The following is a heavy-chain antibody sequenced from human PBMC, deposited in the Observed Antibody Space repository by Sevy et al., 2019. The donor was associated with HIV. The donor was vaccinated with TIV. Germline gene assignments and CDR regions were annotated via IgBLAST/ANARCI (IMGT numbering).Heavy chain of an antibody. J-gene: IGHJ4*02. CDR2: LSFGGGKI. CDR3: AREGCTKPHDY. V-gene: IGHV3-23*01. D-gene: IGHD2-8*01. CDR1: GFTFSKYS. Sequence: GGSLRLSCAASGFTFSKYSMSWVRQPPGKGLEWVSTLSFGGGKINYADSVKGRFTISRDNSKSSMYLQMNNLRPEDTAVYYCAREGCTKPHDYWGQGTLVTVSS.